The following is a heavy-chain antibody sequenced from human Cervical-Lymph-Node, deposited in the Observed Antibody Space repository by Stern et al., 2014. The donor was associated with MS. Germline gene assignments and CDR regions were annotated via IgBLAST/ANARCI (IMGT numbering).Heavy chain of an antibody. V-gene: IGHV4-59*01. CDR3: ARDLPTVGWFDP. CDR1: GGSIRTYY. Sequence: QVQLAQSGPGLVKPSETLSLTCPVSGGSIRTYYWSWIRLPPGKGLEWIGYIYDSGSTNYNPSLKSRVTMSIDTSKNQFSLKLTSLTAADTAVYYCARDLPTVGWFDPWGQGLLVTVSP. D-gene: IGHD4-23*01. J-gene: IGHJ5*02. CDR2: IYDSGST.